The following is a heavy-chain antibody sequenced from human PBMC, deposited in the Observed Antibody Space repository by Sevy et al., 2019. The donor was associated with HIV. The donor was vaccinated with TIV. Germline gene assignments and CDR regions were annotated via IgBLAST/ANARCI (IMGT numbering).Heavy chain of an antibody. D-gene: IGHD5-18*01. J-gene: IGHJ6*02. CDR2: ISYDGSNK. CDR1: GFTFSSYG. Sequence: GGSLRLSCAASGFTFSSYGMHWVRQAPGKGLEWVAVISYDGSNKYYADSVKGRFTISRDNSKNTRSLQMNSLGAEDTAVYYCAKDQGGYSYGLPGYYYYGMDVWGQGTTVTVSS. CDR3: AKDQGGYSYGLPGYYYYGMDV. V-gene: IGHV3-30*18.